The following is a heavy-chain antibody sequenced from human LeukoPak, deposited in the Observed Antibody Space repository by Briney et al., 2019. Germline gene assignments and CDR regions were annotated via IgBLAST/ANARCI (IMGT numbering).Heavy chain of an antibody. D-gene: IGHD6-13*01. J-gene: IGHJ4*02. CDR1: GFTFSNAW. CDR3: TTDPAADEYSSSLD. Sequence: PGGSLRLSCAASGFTFSNAWMSWVRQAPGKGLEWVGRIKSKTDGGTTDYAAPVKGRFTISRDDSKNTLYLQMNSLKTEDTAVYYCTTDPAADEYSSSLDWGQGTLVTVSS. V-gene: IGHV3-15*01. CDR2: IKSKTDGGTT.